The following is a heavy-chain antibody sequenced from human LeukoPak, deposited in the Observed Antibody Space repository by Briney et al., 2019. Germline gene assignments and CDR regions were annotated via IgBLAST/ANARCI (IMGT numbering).Heavy chain of an antibody. Sequence: GGSLRLSCVVSGFTFDSYSMSWARQAPGKGLEWISYISNCGSPIYYADSVKGRFTISRDKDRSSLYLQMNSLAADDTAVYYCARGLALGLTVTPQAFDYWGQGTLVTVSS. J-gene: IGHJ4*02. CDR1: GFTFDSYS. V-gene: IGHV3-48*01. D-gene: IGHD4-11*01. CDR3: ARGLALGLTVTPQAFDY. CDR2: ISNCGSPI.